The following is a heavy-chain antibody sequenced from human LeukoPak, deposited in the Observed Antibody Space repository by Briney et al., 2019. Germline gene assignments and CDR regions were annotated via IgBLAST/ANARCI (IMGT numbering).Heavy chain of an antibody. CDR3: ARGSGYYPLFDY. D-gene: IGHD3-22*01. V-gene: IGHV3-33*01. Sequence: GRSLRLSCVVSGFTFSSYGMHWVRQAAGKGPEWVAVIWYDGSKEYYIDSVKGRFTISRDNSKNTLYLQMNSLRAEDTAVYYCARGSGYYPLFDYWGQGTLVTVSS. J-gene: IGHJ4*02. CDR1: GFTFSSYG. CDR2: IWYDGSKE.